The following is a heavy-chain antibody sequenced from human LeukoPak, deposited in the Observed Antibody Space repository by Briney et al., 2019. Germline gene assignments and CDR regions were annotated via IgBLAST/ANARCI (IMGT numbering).Heavy chain of an antibody. V-gene: IGHV4-30-4*01. D-gene: IGHD3-22*01. CDR1: GGSISSGDYY. CDR3: ARVPFNYYDSSGSYFDY. J-gene: IGHJ4*02. Sequence: PSETLSLTCTVSGGSISSGDYYWSWTRQPPEKGLEWIGYIYYGGSTYYNPSLKSRVTISVDTPKNQFSLKLSSVTAADTAVYYCARVPFNYYDSSGSYFDYWGQGTLVTVSS. CDR2: IYYGGST.